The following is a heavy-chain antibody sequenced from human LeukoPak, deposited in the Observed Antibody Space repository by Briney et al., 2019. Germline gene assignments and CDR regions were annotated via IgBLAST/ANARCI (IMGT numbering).Heavy chain of an antibody. D-gene: IGHD3-22*01. V-gene: IGHV4-4*07. CDR2: IYTSGST. CDR3: ARGLTDSSGYYGEYFQH. CDR1: GGSISSYY. Sequence: NPSETLSLTCTVSGGSISSYYWSWIRQPAGKGLEWIGRIYTSGSTNYNPSLKSRVTMSVDTSKNQFSLKLSSVTAADTAVYYCARGLTDSSGYYGEYFQHWGQGTLVTVSS. J-gene: IGHJ1*01.